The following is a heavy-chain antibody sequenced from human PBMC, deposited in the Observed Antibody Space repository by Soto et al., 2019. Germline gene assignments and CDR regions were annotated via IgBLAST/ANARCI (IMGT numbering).Heavy chain of an antibody. CDR2: IYYSGST. D-gene: IGHD1-26*01. CDR1: GGSISSYY. Sequence: ASETLSLTCTVSGGSISSYYWSWIRQPPGKGLERIGYIYYSGSTNYNPSLKSRVTISVDTSKNQFSLKLSSVTAADTAVYYCASSDYYYGMDVWGQGTTVTVPS. CDR3: ASSDYYYGMDV. J-gene: IGHJ6*02. V-gene: IGHV4-59*01.